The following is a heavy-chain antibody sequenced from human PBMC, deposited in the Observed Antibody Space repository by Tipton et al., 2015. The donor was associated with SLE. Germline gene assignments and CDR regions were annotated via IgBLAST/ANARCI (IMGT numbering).Heavy chain of an antibody. V-gene: IGHV4-38-2*02. CDR2: MHHSGAT. J-gene: IGHJ6*03. D-gene: IGHD4-23*01. Sequence: LRLSCTVSGFSVSGGFYWGWIRQSPGKSLEWIANMHHSGATYYNPSLKSRVNFSVDTSNNQLSLRLSSVTAADTAVYYCARQSVGGGHFFYY. CDR3: ARQSVGGGHFFYY. CDR1: GFSVSGGFY.